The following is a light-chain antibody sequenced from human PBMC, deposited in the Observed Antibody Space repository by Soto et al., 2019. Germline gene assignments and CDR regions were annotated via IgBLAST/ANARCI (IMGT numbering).Light chain of an antibody. J-gene: IGLJ3*02. Sequence: QSVLTQPPSVSGAPGQRVTISCTGSSSNIGAGHDVNWYQQLPGRAPKLLIYDNNNRPSGVPDRFSASKSGTSASLAITGLQAEDEADYHCQSYDSSLGGSVFGGGTKVTVL. CDR1: SSNIGAGHD. CDR2: DNN. CDR3: QSYDSSLGGSV. V-gene: IGLV1-40*01.